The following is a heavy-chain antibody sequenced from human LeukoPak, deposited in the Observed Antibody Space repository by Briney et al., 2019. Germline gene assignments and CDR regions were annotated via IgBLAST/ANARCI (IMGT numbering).Heavy chain of an antibody. Sequence: SETLSFTCAVYGGSFSGYYWSWIRQPPGKGLEWIGEINHSGSTNYNPSLKSRVTISVDTSKNQFSLKLTSVTAADTAVYYCARVAYSGYAAFDYWGQGTLVTVSS. D-gene: IGHD5-12*01. V-gene: IGHV4-34*01. J-gene: IGHJ4*02. CDR2: INHSGST. CDR1: GGSFSGYY. CDR3: ARVAYSGYAAFDY.